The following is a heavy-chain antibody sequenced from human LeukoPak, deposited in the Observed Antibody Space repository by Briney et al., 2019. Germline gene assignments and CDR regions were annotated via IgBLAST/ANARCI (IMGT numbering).Heavy chain of an antibody. D-gene: IGHD3-9*01. J-gene: IGHJ4*02. CDR1: GGSVSSNLNY. CDR3: ARLTKGRYFDYIFDY. Sequence: SETLSLTCTVSGGSVSSNLNYWGWIRQPPGKGLEWIGNTYYTGSTYSNPTLKGRVTMSVDTSKNQFSLKLSSVTAADTAVYYCARLTKGRYFDYIFDYWGQGTLLTVSS. CDR2: TYYTGST. V-gene: IGHV4-39*01.